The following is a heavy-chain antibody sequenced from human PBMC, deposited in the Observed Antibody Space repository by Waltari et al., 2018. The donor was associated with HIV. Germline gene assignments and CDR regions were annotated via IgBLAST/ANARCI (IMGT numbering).Heavy chain of an antibody. CDR1: GGTFSSYA. J-gene: IGHJ4*02. CDR2: IIPIFGTA. V-gene: IGHV1-69*13. Sequence: QVQLVQSGAEVKKPGSSVKVSCKASGGTFSSYAISWVRQATGQGLAWMGGIIPIFGTANYAQKVQGRVTITADESTSTAYMELSSLRSEDTAVYYCARLAGPGWDSGSYASSDFDYWGQGTLVTVSS. D-gene: IGHD1-26*01. CDR3: ARLAGPGWDSGSYASSDFDY.